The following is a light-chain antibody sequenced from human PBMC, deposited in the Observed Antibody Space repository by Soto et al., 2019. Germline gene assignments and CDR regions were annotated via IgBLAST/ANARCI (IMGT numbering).Light chain of an antibody. CDR3: QQYNSFWT. CDR1: QSISSW. V-gene: IGKV1-5*03. J-gene: IGKJ1*01. Sequence: DIQMTQSPSTLSASVGDRVTITCRASQSISSWLAWYQQKPGKAPKLLIYKASSLESGVPSRFSGSGSGTEFTLTISSLQHDDVATYYCQQYNSFWTFGQGTKVEI. CDR2: KAS.